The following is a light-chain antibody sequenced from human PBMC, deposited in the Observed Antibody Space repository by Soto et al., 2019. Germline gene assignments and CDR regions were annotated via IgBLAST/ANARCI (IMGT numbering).Light chain of an antibody. V-gene: IGKV3D-15*01. J-gene: IGKJ4*01. Sequence: EVVMTRSPGTLSVSTGEGATLSCRASHSVDSNLAWYQQKPGQAPRLLMYGAATRPSGIPDRFSGSGSGTEFTLTISSLQSEDFAVYYCQQYDSWPLTFGGGTKVEIK. CDR1: HSVDSN. CDR3: QQYDSWPLT. CDR2: GAA.